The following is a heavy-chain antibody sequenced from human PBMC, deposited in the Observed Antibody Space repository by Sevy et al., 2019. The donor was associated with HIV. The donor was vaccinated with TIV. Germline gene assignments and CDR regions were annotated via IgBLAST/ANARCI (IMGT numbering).Heavy chain of an antibody. D-gene: IGHD3-10*01. CDR1: GDSISTYY. V-gene: IGHV4-4*07. Sequence: SETLSLTCIVSGDSISTYYWSWIRQSAGRGLEWIGRIQTSGHTNYTPSLKSRVTMSVDTSKNQFSLKLSSVTAADTAVYYCARGLGRGGSGSYFDPWGQGTLVTVSS. J-gene: IGHJ5*02. CDR2: IQTSGHT. CDR3: ARGLGRGGSGSYFDP.